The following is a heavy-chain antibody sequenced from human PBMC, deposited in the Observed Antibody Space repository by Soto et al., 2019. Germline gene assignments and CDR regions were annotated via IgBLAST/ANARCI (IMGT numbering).Heavy chain of an antibody. J-gene: IGHJ6*02. D-gene: IGHD2-15*01. CDR2: IYWDDDK. V-gene: IGHV2-5*02. CDR3: AHVLVVVANYGMDV. CDR1: GFSLSTSGVG. Sequence: QITLKESGPTLVKPTQTLTLTCTFSGFSLSTSGVGVGWIRQPPGKALEWLALIYWDDDKRYSPSLTSRLTLTKVTSKNQVVLTMTNMDPVDTATYYCAHVLVVVANYGMDVWGQGTTVTVSS.